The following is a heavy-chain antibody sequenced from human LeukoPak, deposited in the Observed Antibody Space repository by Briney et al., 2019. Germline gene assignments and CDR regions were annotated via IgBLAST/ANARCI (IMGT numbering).Heavy chain of an antibody. D-gene: IGHD2-15*01. V-gene: IGHV4-34*01. Sequence: ETPSHTRAVNGGSFSDQYWTWSRQPAGKRLEWIGEINHSVNNIYKPYLKRRVTMSVDTSKNQVSLKMTSVTAADTAVYYCARGKYYCSVGSCAAPLDSWGQGTLVIVSS. CDR3: ARGKYYCSVGSCAAPLDS. CDR2: INHSVNN. J-gene: IGHJ4*02. CDR1: GGSFSDQY.